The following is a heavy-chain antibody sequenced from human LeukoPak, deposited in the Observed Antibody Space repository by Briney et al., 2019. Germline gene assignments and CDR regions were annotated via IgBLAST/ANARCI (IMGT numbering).Heavy chain of an antibody. CDR1: GGSISSYY. J-gene: IGHJ4*02. V-gene: IGHV4-59*01. CDR2: IYYSGST. D-gene: IGHD3-10*01. CDR3: ARDPGWFGELFFDY. Sequence: SETLSLTCIVSGGSISSYYWTWIRQPPGKGLEWIGYIYYSGSTNYNPSLKSRVTISVDTSKNQFSLKLSSVTAADTAVYYCARDPGWFGELFFDYWGQGTLVTVSS.